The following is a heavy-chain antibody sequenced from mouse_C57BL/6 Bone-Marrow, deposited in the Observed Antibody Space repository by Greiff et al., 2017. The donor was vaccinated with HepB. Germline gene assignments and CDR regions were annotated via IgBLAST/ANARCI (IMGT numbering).Heavy chain of an antibody. CDR3: ARRANWSYYYAMDY. J-gene: IGHJ4*01. CDR2: IYPGDGDT. CDR1: GYSFSSSW. Sequence: VQVVESGPELVKPGASVKISCKASGYSFSSSWMNWVKQRPGKGLEWIGRIYPGDGDTNYNGKFKGKATLTADKSSSTAYMQLSSLTSEDSAVYVCARRANWSYYYAMDYWGQGTSVTVSS. V-gene: IGHV1-82*01. D-gene: IGHD4-1*01.